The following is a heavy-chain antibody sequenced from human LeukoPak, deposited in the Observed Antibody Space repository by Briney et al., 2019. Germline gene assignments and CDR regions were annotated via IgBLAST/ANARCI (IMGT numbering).Heavy chain of an antibody. CDR2: INHSGST. Sequence: SETQSLTCTVYGGSFSGYYWSWIRQPPGKGLEWIGEINHSGSTNYNPSLKSRVTISVDTSKNQFSLKLSSVTAADTAVYYCARQRRVRGAKEVYYYYYYYMDVWGKGTTVTISS. J-gene: IGHJ6*03. CDR3: ARQRRVRGAKEVYYYYYYYMDV. CDR1: GGSFSGYY. D-gene: IGHD3-10*01. V-gene: IGHV4-34*01.